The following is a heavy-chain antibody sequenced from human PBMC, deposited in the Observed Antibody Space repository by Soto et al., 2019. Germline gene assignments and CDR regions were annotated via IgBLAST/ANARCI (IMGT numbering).Heavy chain of an antibody. CDR3: ARGGLATPDY. Sequence: QVQLVESGGGVVQPGRSLRLSCAASGFTFSSYAMHWVRQAPGKGLEWVAVISYDGSNKYYADSVKGRFTISRDNSKNTLYLQMNSLRAADTAVYYCARGGLATPDYWGQGTLVTVSS. CDR2: ISYDGSNK. D-gene: IGHD5-12*01. V-gene: IGHV3-30-3*01. J-gene: IGHJ4*02. CDR1: GFTFSSYA.